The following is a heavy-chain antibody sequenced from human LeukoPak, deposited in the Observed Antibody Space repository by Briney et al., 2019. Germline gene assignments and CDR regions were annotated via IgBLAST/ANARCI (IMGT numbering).Heavy chain of an antibody. Sequence: GASVKVSCKASGYTFIAYYMHWVRQAPGQGLEWMGWINPNSGGTNYAQKFRGRVTMTRDTSISTAYMELSRLRSDDTAVYYCARALGREDGYPNYYMDVWGKGTTVTVSS. CDR2: INPNSGGT. CDR1: GYTFIAYY. CDR3: ARALGREDGYPNYYMDV. D-gene: IGHD5-24*01. V-gene: IGHV1-2*02. J-gene: IGHJ6*03.